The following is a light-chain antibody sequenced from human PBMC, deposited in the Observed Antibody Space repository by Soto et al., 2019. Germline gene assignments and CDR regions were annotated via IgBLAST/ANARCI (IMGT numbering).Light chain of an antibody. V-gene: IGLV2-14*01. CDR2: DVS. Sequence: QSVLTQPASVSGSPGQAITISCTGTSSDVGGYNYVSWYQQHPGKAPKLMIYDVSNRPSGVSNRFSGSKSGNTASLTISWLQADDEADYYCSSYTSSSTVVFGGGTKLTVL. CDR3: SSYTSSSTVV. J-gene: IGLJ2*01. CDR1: SSDVGGYNY.